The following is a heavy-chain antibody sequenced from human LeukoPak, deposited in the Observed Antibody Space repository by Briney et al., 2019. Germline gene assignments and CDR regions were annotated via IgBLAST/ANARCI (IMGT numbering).Heavy chain of an antibody. V-gene: IGHV1-46*01. J-gene: IGHJ4*02. CDR1: GYTFISNY. CDR2: INPTGGST. CDR3: AREVIAATGSPPFDH. D-gene: IGHD6-13*01. Sequence: AASVKVSCKASGYTFISNYMYWVRQAPGQGLEWMGIINPTGGSTSYAQKFQGRVTMTRDTSTSTVYMELSSLRSDDTAVYYCAREVIAATGSPPFDHWGQGTLVTVSS.